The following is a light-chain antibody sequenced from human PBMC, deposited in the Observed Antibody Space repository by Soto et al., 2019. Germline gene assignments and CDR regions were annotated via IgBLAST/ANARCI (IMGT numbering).Light chain of an antibody. CDR2: DVS. Sequence: SALPQAASVSGSPGQSITISCTGTSSDVGGYHYVSWYQQYPGKAPKVMIYDVSNRPSGVSNRFSGSKSGTTASLTISGLQAEDEADYYCSSYTSSITYVFGTGTKVTVL. J-gene: IGLJ1*01. CDR3: SSYTSSITYV. CDR1: SSDVGGYHY. V-gene: IGLV2-14*01.